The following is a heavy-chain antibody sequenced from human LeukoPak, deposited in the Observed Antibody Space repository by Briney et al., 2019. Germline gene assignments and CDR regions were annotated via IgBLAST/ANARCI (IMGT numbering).Heavy chain of an antibody. Sequence: GGSLRLSCAASGFTFTSYSMNWVRQAPGKGLEWVSSISSSSSYIYYADSVKGRFTISRDNAKNSLYLQMNSLRAEDTAVYYCARELTTVTSGWFDPWGQGTLVTVSS. J-gene: IGHJ5*02. CDR1: GFTFTSYS. D-gene: IGHD4-17*01. V-gene: IGHV3-21*01. CDR3: ARELTTVTSGWFDP. CDR2: ISSSSSYI.